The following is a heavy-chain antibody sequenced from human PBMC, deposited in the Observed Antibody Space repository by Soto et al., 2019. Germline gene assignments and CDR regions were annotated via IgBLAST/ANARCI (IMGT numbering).Heavy chain of an antibody. CDR2: ISSGGGTT. Sequence: GGSLRLSCAASGFTFSNYAMTWVRQAPGKGLEWVSAISSGGGTTYYADSVKGRFTISGDNPKNTLYLQMSSLRADDTAVYYCAKTVEMATIRPFDYWGQGTLVTVSS. CDR1: GFTFSNYA. CDR3: AKTVEMATIRPFDY. V-gene: IGHV3-23*01. J-gene: IGHJ4*02.